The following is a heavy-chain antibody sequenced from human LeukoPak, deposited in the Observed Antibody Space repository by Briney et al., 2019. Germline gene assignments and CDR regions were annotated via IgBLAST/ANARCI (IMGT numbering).Heavy chain of an antibody. CDR2: IYYSGST. J-gene: IGHJ4*02. CDR3: ARDTAMVTGPYFDY. CDR1: GGSISSSSYY. V-gene: IGHV4-61*01. D-gene: IGHD5-18*01. Sequence: SETLSLTCTVSGGSISSSSYYWSWIRQPPGKGLEWIGYIYYSGSTNYNPSLKSRVTISVDTSKNQFSLKLSSVTAADTAVYYCARDTAMVTGPYFDYWGQGTLVTVSS.